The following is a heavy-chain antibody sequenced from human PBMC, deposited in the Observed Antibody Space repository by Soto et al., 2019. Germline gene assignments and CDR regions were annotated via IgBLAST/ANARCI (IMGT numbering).Heavy chain of an antibody. J-gene: IGHJ3*02. V-gene: IGHV3-21*04. CDR1: GFTFSSYS. D-gene: IGHD2-2*01. CDR3: AREQSRSDAFDI. CDR2: ISSSSSYI. Sequence: PGGSLRLSCASSGFTFSSYSMNWVRQAPGKGLEWVSSISSSSSYIYYADSVKGRFTISRDNAKNSLYLQMNSLRAEDTAVYYCAREQSRSDAFDIWGQGTMVTVSS.